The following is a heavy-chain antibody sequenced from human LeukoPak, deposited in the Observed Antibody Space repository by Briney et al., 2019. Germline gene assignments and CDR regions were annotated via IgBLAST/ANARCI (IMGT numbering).Heavy chain of an antibody. V-gene: IGHV1-18*01. J-gene: IGHJ6*03. Sequence: ASVKVSCKAPGYTFTSYGISWVRQAPGQGLEWMGWISAYNGNTNYAQKLQGRVTMTTDTSTSTAYMELRGLRSDDTAVYYCARGIAARFHYYYYMDVWGKGTTVTVSS. CDR2: ISAYNGNT. CDR3: ARGIAARFHYYYYMDV. CDR1: GYTFTSYG. D-gene: IGHD6-6*01.